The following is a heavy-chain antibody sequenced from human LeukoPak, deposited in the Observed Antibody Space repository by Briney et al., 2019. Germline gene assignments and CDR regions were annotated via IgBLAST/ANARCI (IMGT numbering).Heavy chain of an antibody. CDR2: ISGSGGST. D-gene: IGHD3-10*01. J-gene: IGHJ4*02. V-gene: IGHV3-23*01. CDR1: GFTFSSYA. CDR3: ARGAKYYYGSGSYLNY. Sequence: GGSLRLSCAASGFTFSSYAMSWVRQAPGKGLEWVSAISGSGGSTYYADSVKGRFTISRDNAKNSLYLQMNSLRAEDAAVYYCARGAKYYYGSGSYLNYWGQGTLVTVSS.